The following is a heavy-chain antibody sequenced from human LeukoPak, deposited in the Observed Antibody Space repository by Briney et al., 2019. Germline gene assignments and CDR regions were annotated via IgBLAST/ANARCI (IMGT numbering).Heavy chain of an antibody. Sequence: GGSLKLSCAASGFTFSGSAMHWVRQASGKGLEWVGRIISKANTYATAYAASVKGRFTISRDDSKNTAYLQLNSLKTEDTAVYYCSAAVGTDFYDYGMDVWGQGTTVTVSS. CDR1: GFTFSGSA. D-gene: IGHD6-13*01. CDR2: IISKANTYAT. J-gene: IGHJ6*02. V-gene: IGHV3-73*01. CDR3: SAAVGTDFYDYGMDV.